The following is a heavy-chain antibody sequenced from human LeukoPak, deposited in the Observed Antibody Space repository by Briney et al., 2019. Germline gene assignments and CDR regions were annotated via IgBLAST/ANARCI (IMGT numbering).Heavy chain of an antibody. J-gene: IGHJ4*02. Sequence: GRSLRLSCVASGFTFSSKTLHWVRQPPGRGLEWVSFISSDGSRKYYGDFVEGRFTVSRDNSMHTLYLQVDTLRAEDTAMYYCAKGDGSASFLIDYWGQGTLVTVSS. D-gene: IGHD3-10*01. V-gene: IGHV3-30-3*01. CDR2: ISSDGSRK. CDR3: AKGDGSASFLIDY. CDR1: GFTFSSKT.